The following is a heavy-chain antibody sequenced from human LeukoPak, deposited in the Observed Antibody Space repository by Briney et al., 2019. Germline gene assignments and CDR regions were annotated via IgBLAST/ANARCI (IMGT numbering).Heavy chain of an antibody. Sequence: ASVKVSCKASGGTFSSYAISWLRQAPGQGLEWMGGIIPIFGTANYAQKFQGRVTITADESTSTAYMELSSLRSEDTAVYYCAREACTNGVCYIDYWGQGTLVTVSS. CDR1: GGTFSSYA. V-gene: IGHV1-69*13. CDR2: IIPIFGTA. D-gene: IGHD2-8*01. J-gene: IGHJ4*02. CDR3: AREACTNGVCYIDY.